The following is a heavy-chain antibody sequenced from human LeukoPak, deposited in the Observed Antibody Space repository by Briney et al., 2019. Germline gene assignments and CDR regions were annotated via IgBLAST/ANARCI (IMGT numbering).Heavy chain of an antibody. CDR3: ARALSSGWYVFDY. CDR2: ISYDGSNE. V-gene: IGHV3-30*03. D-gene: IGHD6-19*01. CDR1: AFTFSSYA. J-gene: IGHJ4*02. Sequence: GGSLRLSCATSAFTFSSYAMYWVRQAPGKGLEWVAGISYDGSNEYYADSVKGRFTISRENAKNSLYLQMNSLRAGDTAVYYCARALSSGWYVFDYWGQGTLVTVSS.